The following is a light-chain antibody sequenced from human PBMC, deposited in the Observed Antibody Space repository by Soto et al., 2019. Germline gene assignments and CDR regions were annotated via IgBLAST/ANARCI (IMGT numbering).Light chain of an antibody. CDR1: ASNIGNNA. CDR3: ATWDDRLNAVV. V-gene: IGLV1-44*01. J-gene: IGLJ3*02. Sequence: QPVLTQPPSVSGTPGQRVTIFCSGTASNIGNNAVHWYQQFPGTAPKLLIFNNAARPSGVSDQFSGSKSGTSASLAISGLQSDDEADYYCATWDDRLNAVVFGGGTKLTVL. CDR2: NNA.